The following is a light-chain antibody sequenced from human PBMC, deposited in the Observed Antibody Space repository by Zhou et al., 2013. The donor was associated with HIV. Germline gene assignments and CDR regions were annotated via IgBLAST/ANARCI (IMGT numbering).Light chain of an antibody. CDR2: GAS. CDR1: QSVSSD. J-gene: IGKJ1*01. CDR3: QQYNDWPRT. V-gene: IGKV3D-15*01. Sequence: EIEMTQSPATLSLSPGEGATLSCRASQSVSSDLAWYQQRPGQAPRLLMYGASTRATGFPARFSGSGSGTEFTLTVSSLQSEDFAVYYCQQYNDWPRTFGQGTKVEVK.